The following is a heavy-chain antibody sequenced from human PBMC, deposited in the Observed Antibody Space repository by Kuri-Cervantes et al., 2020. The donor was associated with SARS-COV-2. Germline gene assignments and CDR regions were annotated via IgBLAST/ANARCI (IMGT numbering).Heavy chain of an antibody. J-gene: IGHJ3*02. V-gene: IGHV1-69*10. CDR3: ARDSEFTRDAFEI. CDR2: IIPVLRVE. Sequence: VKVSCKAPGGTLSTYTVTWLRQAPGQGREWMGRIIPVLRVENYAQKFQGRVTITADKSTNTAYMELTSLRSEDTAVYYCARDSEFTRDAFEIWGQGTMVTVSS. CDR1: GGTLSTYT.